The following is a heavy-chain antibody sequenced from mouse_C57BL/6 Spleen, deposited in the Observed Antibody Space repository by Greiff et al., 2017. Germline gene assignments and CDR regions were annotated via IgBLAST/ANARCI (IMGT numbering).Heavy chain of an antibody. CDR2: IHPSDSDT. CDR3: AISVYYGSDDY. CDR1: GYTFTSYW. V-gene: IGHV1-74*01. J-gene: IGHJ2*01. D-gene: IGHD1-1*01. Sequence: QLQLKQPGAELVKPGASVKVSCKASGYTFTSYWMHWVKQRPGQGLEWIGRIHPSDSDTNYNQKFKGKATLTVDKSSSTAYMQLSSLTSEDSAVYYCAISVYYGSDDYWGQGTTLTVSS.